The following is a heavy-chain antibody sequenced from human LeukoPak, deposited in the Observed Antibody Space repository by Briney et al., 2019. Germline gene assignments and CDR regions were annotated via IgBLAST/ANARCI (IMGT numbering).Heavy chain of an antibody. V-gene: IGHV1-18*01. D-gene: IGHD3-22*01. CDR3: ARAGGSGYYDSSGYYPHAFDI. CDR2: ISAYNGNT. J-gene: IGHJ3*02. CDR1: GYTFTSYG. Sequence: GASVTVSCKASGYTFTSYGISWVRQAPGQGVEGMGWISAYNGNTNYAQKLQGGVTMTTDTSTSTAYMELRSLRSDDTAVYYCARAGGSGYYDSSGYYPHAFDIWGQGTMVTVSS.